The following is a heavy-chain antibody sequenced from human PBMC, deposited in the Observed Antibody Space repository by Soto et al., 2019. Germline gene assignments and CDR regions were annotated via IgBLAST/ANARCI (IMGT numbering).Heavy chain of an antibody. V-gene: IGHV1-3*01. CDR2: INVGDDKT. CDR1: GKSFDNFA. D-gene: IGHD3-16*01. J-gene: IGHJ4*02. Sequence: QVQLVQSGAEVKKPGASVRLSCKVSGKSFDNFAVHWVRQTPGQRPEWMGRINVGDDKTKYSEKFQGRVIVSYDTSATTAYMELRALSSEDTAVYYCARAKYDSIWGSYDPFDQWAQGAQVTVAS. CDR3: ARAKYDSIWGSYDPFDQ.